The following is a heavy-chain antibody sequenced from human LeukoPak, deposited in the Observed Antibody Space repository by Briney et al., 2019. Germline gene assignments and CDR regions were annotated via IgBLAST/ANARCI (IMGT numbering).Heavy chain of an antibody. V-gene: IGHV4-39*01. D-gene: IGHD2-21*01. Sequence: SESLPLACTVSGGSVTSCRYYWGWIRQPPGKGLEWIGSIYYSGSTYYNPSLKSRVTISVDTSENQFSLKLSSVTAADRAVYYCASRPNYSGRHYGMSVWG. CDR1: GGSVTSCRYY. J-gene: IGHJ6*01. CDR2: IYYSGST. CDR3: ASRPNYSGRHYGMSV.